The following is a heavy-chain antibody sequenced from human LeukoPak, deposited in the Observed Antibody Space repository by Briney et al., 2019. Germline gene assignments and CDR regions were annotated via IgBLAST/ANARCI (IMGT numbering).Heavy chain of an antibody. CDR2: INAGNGNT. CDR1: GYTFTSYA. CDR3: ARGFEVGGSSWPYYFDY. J-gene: IGHJ4*02. D-gene: IGHD6-13*01. V-gene: IGHV1-3*01. Sequence: ASVKVSCKASGYTFTSYAMHWLRQAPGQRLEWMGWINAGNGNTKYSQKFQGRVTITRDTSASTAYMELSSLRSEDTAVYYCARGFEVGGSSWPYYFDYWGQGTLVTVSS.